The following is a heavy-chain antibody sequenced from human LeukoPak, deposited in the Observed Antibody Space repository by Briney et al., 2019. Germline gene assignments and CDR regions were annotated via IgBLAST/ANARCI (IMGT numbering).Heavy chain of an antibody. CDR1: GFTFSDYS. V-gene: IGHV3-21*01. Sequence: GGSLRLSCAASGFTFSDYSMNWVRQAPGKGLVWPSSISSRSAYIHYTVSVKGRLNISRDNAENSLYLQMNNLRADDTAVYYCARDRSGSYPYYFDYWGQGTLVTVSS. CDR2: ISSRSAYI. J-gene: IGHJ4*02. CDR3: ARDRSGSYPYYFDY. D-gene: IGHD1-26*01.